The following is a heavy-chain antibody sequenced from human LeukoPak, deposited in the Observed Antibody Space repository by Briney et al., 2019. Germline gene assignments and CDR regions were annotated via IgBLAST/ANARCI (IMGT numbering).Heavy chain of an antibody. V-gene: IGHV4-59*08. CDR2: IYYSGST. CDR1: GGSVSSYY. J-gene: IGHJ6*03. D-gene: IGHD1-26*01. Sequence: QVQLQESGPGLVKPSETLALTCLVSGGSVSSYYWSWIRQPPGKALEWVGYIYYSGSTNYNPSLKSRVTISVDTSTDQFSLKLSSVTAADTAVYYCARGSGSYMDYMDVWGKGTTVTVSS. CDR3: ARGSGSYMDYMDV.